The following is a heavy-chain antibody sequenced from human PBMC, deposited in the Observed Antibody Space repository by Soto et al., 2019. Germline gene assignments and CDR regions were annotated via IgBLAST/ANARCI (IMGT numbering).Heavy chain of an antibody. J-gene: IGHJ5*02. CDR3: ARDLSYYDSSGPLGVGWFDP. CDR1: GGSISSGGYY. CDR2: IYYSGST. V-gene: IGHV4-31*03. D-gene: IGHD3-22*01. Sequence: SETLSLTCTVSGGSISSGGYYWSWIRQHPGKSLEWIGYIYYSGSTYYNPSFMSRVTISVDTSKNQFSLKLSFVIAADTAVYYFARDLSYYDSSGPLGVGWFDPWGQGTLVTVSS.